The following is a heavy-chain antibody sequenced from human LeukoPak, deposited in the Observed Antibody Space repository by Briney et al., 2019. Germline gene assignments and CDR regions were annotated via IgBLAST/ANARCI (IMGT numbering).Heavy chain of an antibody. CDR3: AREIEQFDY. V-gene: IGHV3-48*03. CDR2: ISSSGSTI. D-gene: IGHD6-13*01. J-gene: IGHJ4*02. CDR1: GFIFSSYE. Sequence: GGSLRLSCAASGFIFSSYEMNWVRQAPGKGLEWVSYISSSGSTIYYADSVKGRFTISRDNAKNSLCLQMNSLRAEDTAVYYCAREIEQFDYWGQGTLVTVSS.